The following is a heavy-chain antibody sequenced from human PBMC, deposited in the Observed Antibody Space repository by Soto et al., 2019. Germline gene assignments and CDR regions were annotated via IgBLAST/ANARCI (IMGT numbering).Heavy chain of an antibody. CDR2: FYYSGST. V-gene: IGHV4-39*01. CDR1: GASITSTSYH. J-gene: IGHJ6*02. CDR3: ARSVGDYYYGMDV. Sequence: QLQLQESGPGMVKPSETLSLTCTVSGASITSTSYHWGWIRQPPGKGLEWIGNFYYSGSTYYNPSLRSRVTISVDASKNQFSVKVSSVTATDTAVYYCARSVGDYYYGMDVWDQGTTVTVSS. D-gene: IGHD1-26*01.